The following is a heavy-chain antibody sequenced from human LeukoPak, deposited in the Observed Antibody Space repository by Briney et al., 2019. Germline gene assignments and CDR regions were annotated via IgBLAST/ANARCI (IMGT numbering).Heavy chain of an antibody. CDR2: ISSSSSTI. Sequence: LTGGSLRLSCAASGFTFSTYSMNWVRQAPGKGLEWVSYISSSSSTIYYADSVKGRFTISRDNAKNSLYLHMNSLRAEDTAMYYCARDWGTLEPDWFDPWGQGTLVTVSS. CDR3: ARDWGTLEPDWFDP. CDR1: GFTFSTYS. J-gene: IGHJ5*02. D-gene: IGHD1-1*01. V-gene: IGHV3-48*01.